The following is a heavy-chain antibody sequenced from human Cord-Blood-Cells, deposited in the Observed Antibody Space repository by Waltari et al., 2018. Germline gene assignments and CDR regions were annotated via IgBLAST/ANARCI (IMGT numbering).Heavy chain of an antibody. CDR1: GYSFTSYW. Sequence: EVQLVQSGAEVKKPGESLKISCKGSGYSFTSYWIGWVRQMPGKGLEWMGIIYPGDSDTRYSPSFQGQVTISADKSISTAYLQWSSLKASDTAMYYCARRPMLERREPCAFDIWGQGTMVTVSS. D-gene: IGHD1-1*01. V-gene: IGHV5-51*01. CDR2: IYPGDSDT. J-gene: IGHJ3*02. CDR3: ARRPMLERREPCAFDI.